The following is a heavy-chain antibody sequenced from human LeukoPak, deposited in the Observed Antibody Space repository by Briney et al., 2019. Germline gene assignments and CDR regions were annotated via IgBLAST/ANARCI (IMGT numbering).Heavy chain of an antibody. CDR3: VYGSGWYREVCDY. CDR1: GFTFSNYA. J-gene: IGHJ4*02. V-gene: IGHV3-23*01. Sequence: GGSLRLSCAASGFTFSNYAMTWVRQAPGKGLEWVSTISGFGGNAYYADSVKGRFTISRDDSKNTLYLQMNSLRAEDTAVYYCVYGSGWYREVCDYWGQGTLVTVSS. CDR2: ISGFGGNA. D-gene: IGHD6-19*01.